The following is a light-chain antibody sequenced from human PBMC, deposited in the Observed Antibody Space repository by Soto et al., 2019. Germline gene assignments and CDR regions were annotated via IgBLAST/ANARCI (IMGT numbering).Light chain of an antibody. J-gene: IGLJ1*01. CDR2: EVR. CDR1: SSDTGGFDF. CDR3: SSYTSTSSYV. V-gene: IGLV2-14*01. Sequence: QSVLTQPASVSGSPGQSITISCTGTSSDTGGFDFVAWYQQQPGKAPKLLIYEVRNRPSGVSHRFSGSKSGDTASLTIFGLQAEDEGDYYCSSYTSTSSYVCGTGTKVTVL.